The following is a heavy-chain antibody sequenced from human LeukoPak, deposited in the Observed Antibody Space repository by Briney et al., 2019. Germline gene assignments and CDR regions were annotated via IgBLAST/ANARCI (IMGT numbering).Heavy chain of an antibody. J-gene: IGHJ3*02. CDR2: ISGSGGST. CDR1: GFTFSSYA. Sequence: ESLRLSCAASGFTFSSYAMSWVRQAPGKGLEWVSAISGSGGSTYYADSVKGRFAISRDNSKNTLYLQMNSLRAEDTAVYYCAKPLAEYQLLPRAFDIWGQGTMVTVSS. D-gene: IGHD2-2*01. CDR3: AKPLAEYQLLPRAFDI. V-gene: IGHV3-23*01.